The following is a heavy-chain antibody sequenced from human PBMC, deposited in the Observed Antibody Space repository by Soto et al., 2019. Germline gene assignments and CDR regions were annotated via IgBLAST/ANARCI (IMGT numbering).Heavy chain of an antibody. D-gene: IGHD3-22*01. CDR3: ARVEDYFDSSGYAH. V-gene: IGHV1-18*04. Sequence: ASVKVSFKTSGYSFTAYGITWVRQAPGQGLEWMGWISAYNGNSNYAQNLQGRVTMTTDTSTNTGYMELRSLTSDDSAVYYCARVEDYFDSSGYAHWGQGTLVTVSS. CDR2: ISAYNGNS. CDR1: GYSFTAYG. J-gene: IGHJ4*02.